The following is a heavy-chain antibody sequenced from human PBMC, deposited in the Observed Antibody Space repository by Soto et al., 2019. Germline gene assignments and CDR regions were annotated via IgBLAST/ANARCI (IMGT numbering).Heavy chain of an antibody. CDR1: GFTFDDYA. D-gene: IGHD6-19*01. J-gene: IGHJ4*02. CDR3: AKSDSSGWADY. V-gene: IGHV3-9*01. Sequence: EVRLVESGGGLVQPGRSLRLSCAASGFTFDDYAMHWVRQAPGKGLEWVSGISWNSGSIGYAESVKGRFTISRYNGKNSLYLQMTSLRAEDTALYYCAKSDSSGWADYWGQGTLVTVSP. CDR2: ISWNSGSI.